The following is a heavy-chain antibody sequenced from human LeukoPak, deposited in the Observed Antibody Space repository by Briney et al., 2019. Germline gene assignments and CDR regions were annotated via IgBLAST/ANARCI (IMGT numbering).Heavy chain of an antibody. CDR3: ASVAGSSLSRNYFGS. D-gene: IGHD6-6*01. CDR2: IKEDGSEK. CDR1: GFTFGNHW. J-gene: IGHJ4*02. Sequence: PGGSLRPSCAASGFTFGNHWMTWVRQAPGKGLEWVATIKEDGSEKYYVDSVKGRFTISRDNGRRSLYLQMNSLRVEDTALYYCASVAGSSLSRNYFGSWGQGTLVTVSS. V-gene: IGHV3-7*03.